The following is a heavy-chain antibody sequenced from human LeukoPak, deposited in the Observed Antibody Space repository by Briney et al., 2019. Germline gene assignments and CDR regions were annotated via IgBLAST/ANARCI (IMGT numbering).Heavy chain of an antibody. Sequence: PGGSLRLSCTASGFTFSTYWINWVRQSPGKGLVWVSHINNDGSSTTYADSVKGRFTISRDNAKNTPYLQMNSLRDEDTAVYYCARVAYYYDSSDYYSHAFDIWGQGTMVTVSS. D-gene: IGHD3-22*01. CDR1: GFTFSTYW. CDR3: ARVAYYYDSSDYYSHAFDI. V-gene: IGHV3-74*01. CDR2: INNDGSST. J-gene: IGHJ3*02.